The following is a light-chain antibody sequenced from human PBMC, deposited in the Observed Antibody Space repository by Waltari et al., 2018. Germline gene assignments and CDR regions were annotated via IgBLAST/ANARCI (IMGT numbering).Light chain of an antibody. CDR2: GAS. CDR3: QHYNSDRWT. J-gene: IGKJ1*01. Sequence: DIQMTQAPSTLSASVGYRVTITCRASQSISGWLAWYQQKPGKAPKLLICGASNLKGEVPSRFSGSGSGTEFTLTISSLQPDDSATYYCQHYNSDRWTFGQGTRVEIQ. V-gene: IGKV1-5*01. CDR1: QSISGW.